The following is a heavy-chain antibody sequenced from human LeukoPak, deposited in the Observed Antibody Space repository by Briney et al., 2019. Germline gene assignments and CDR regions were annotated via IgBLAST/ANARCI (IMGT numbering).Heavy chain of an antibody. Sequence: GASVKVSCKASGYTFTGYYMHWVRQAPGQGLEWMGWINPNSGGTNYAQKFQGRVTMTRDTSISTAYMELSRLRSDDTAVYYCAREGIYDRSAQSDYWGQGTLVTVSS. J-gene: IGHJ4*02. V-gene: IGHV1-2*02. CDR3: AREGIYDRSAQSDY. D-gene: IGHD3-22*01. CDR2: INPNSGGT. CDR1: GYTFTGYY.